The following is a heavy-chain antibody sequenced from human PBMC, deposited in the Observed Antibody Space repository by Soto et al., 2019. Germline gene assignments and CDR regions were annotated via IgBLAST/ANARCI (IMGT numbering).Heavy chain of an antibody. Sequence: QVQLVQSGAEVKKPGSSVKVSCKASGGTFSSYTISWVRQAPGQGLEWMGRIIPILGIANYAQKFQGRVTIPADKSTSTAYMELSSLRSEDTAVYYCARPGGDYYYGMDVWGQGTTVTVSS. D-gene: IGHD3-16*01. V-gene: IGHV1-69*02. CDR3: ARPGGDYYYGMDV. CDR2: IIPILGIA. J-gene: IGHJ6*02. CDR1: GGTFSSYT.